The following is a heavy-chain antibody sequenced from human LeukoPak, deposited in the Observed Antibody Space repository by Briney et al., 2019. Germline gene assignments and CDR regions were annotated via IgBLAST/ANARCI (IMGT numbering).Heavy chain of an antibody. CDR3: ARAWNGCSDY. J-gene: IGHJ4*02. V-gene: IGHV1-18*01. D-gene: IGHD4/OR15-4a*01. Sequence: GASVKVSCTASGYTFTSYGMGWVRQAPGQGLEWMGWISGYNGNTNYAQKLQDRVTMTTDTSTSTAYMALRSLRSDDTAVYYCARAWNGCSDYWGQGTLVTVSS. CDR2: ISGYNGNT. CDR1: GYTFTSYG.